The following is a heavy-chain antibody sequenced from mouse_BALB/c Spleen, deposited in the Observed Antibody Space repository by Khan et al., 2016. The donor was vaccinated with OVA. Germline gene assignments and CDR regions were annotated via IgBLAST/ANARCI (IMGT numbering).Heavy chain of an antibody. V-gene: IGHV3-2*02. D-gene: IGHD1-1*01. Sequence: ESGPGLVKPSQSLSLTCTVTGYSITSGYAWNWIRQFPGNKLEWMGYISYSGVTSYTPSLKRRISITRDTSKNQFFLQLNSVTTEDTATYYCARGNYYGYYFDYWGQGTTLTVSS. CDR1: GYSITSGYA. CDR3: ARGNYYGYYFDY. J-gene: IGHJ2*01. CDR2: ISYSGVT.